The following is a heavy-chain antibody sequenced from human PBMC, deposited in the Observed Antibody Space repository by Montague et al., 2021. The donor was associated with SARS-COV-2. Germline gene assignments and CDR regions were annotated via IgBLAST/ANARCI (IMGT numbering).Heavy chain of an antibody. CDR1: GVSVSNPYYH. CDR2: IDYGGSP. J-gene: IGHJ4*02. CDR3: ATYRQGCSGRGY. Sequence: SETLSLTCTVSGVSVSNPYYHWSWIRQPPGKGLEWVGYIDYGGSPNYSPSLYSRVTISLDTSKNQLSLRLTSATAADTAVYYCATYRQGCSGRGYWGQGTLVTVSS. D-gene: IGHD3-10*02. V-gene: IGHV4-61*01.